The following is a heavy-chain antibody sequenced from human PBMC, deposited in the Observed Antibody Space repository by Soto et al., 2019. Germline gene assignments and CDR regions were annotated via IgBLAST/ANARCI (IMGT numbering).Heavy chain of an antibody. CDR2: INAGNGNT. J-gene: IGHJ6*02. V-gene: IGHV1-3*01. Sequence: ASVKVSCKASGYTFTSYGIHWVRQAPGQRLEWTGWINAGNGNTKYSEKFQGRVTITRDTSASTAYLELSSLRSEDTAVYYCARQRPTDGRWEFTNYYGMDVWGQGTTVTVSS. D-gene: IGHD1-26*01. CDR1: GYTFTSYG. CDR3: ARQRPTDGRWEFTNYYGMDV.